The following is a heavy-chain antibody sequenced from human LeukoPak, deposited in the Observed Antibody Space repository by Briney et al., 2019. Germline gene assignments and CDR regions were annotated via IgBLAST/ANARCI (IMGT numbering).Heavy chain of an antibody. J-gene: IGHJ4*02. CDR1: GFTFSSYA. D-gene: IGHD1-7*01. Sequence: PGGSLRLSCAASGFTFSSYAMSWVRQAPGKGLEWVSAISGSGGSTYYADSVKGRFTISRDNSKSTLSLQMNSLRAEDTAVYYCAKEGKTRNWNYYQAKSVYWGQGTLVTVSS. V-gene: IGHV3-23*01. CDR2: ISGSGGST. CDR3: AKEGKTRNWNYYQAKSVY.